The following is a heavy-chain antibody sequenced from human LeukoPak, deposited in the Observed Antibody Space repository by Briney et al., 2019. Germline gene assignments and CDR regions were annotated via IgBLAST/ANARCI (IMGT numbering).Heavy chain of an antibody. CDR1: GFTFDDYG. V-gene: IGHV3-20*04. CDR2: INWNGGST. CDR3: ARDEHHLVQGYYFDY. Sequence: GGSLRLSCAASGFTFDDYGMSWVRHAPGKGLEWVSGINWNGGSTGYADSVKGRFAISRDNAKNSLFLQMDSLRAEDTALYYCARDEHHLVQGYYFDYWGQGTLVTVSS. J-gene: IGHJ4*02. D-gene: IGHD6-13*01.